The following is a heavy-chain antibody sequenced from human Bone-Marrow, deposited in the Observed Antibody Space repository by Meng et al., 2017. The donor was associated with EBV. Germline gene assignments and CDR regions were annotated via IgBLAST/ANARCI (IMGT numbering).Heavy chain of an antibody. J-gene: IGHJ4*02. CDR2: VSHSGST. V-gene: IGHV4-4*02. Sequence: HGPRPGRVERSGTVAPPCAVPGSSISSGYWWTWVRQPPGKGLEWIGEVSHSGSTNYNPSLKSRVTISLDKSENQFFLKVTSVTAADTAVYYCAASPGWWRLDYWGQGTLVTVSS. CDR3: AASPGWWRLDY. CDR1: GSSISSGYW. D-gene: IGHD6-19*01.